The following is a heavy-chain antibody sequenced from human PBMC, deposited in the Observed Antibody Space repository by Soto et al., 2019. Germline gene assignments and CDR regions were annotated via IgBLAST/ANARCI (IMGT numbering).Heavy chain of an antibody. J-gene: IGHJ6*02. CDR1: GYTFTGYY. D-gene: IGHD2-2*01. V-gene: IGHV1-2*04. Sequence: ASVKVSCKASGYTFTGYYMHWVRQAPGQGLEWMGWINPNSGGTNYAQKFQGWVTMTRDTSISTAYMELSRLRSDDTAVYYCARGRLEEPSSRYYYYYGMDVWGQGTTVTVSS. CDR2: INPNSGGT. CDR3: ARGRLEEPSSRYYYYYGMDV.